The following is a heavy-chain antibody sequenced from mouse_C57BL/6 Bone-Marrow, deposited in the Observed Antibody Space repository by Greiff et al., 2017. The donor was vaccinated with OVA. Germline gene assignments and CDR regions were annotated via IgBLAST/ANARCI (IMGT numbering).Heavy chain of an antibody. CDR1: GYTFTNYW. CDR3: ARGGAYYYGSSYPYWYFDV. V-gene: IGHV1-63*01. CDR2: IYPGGGYT. Sequence: QVQLQQSGAELVRPGTSVKMSCKASGYTFTNYWIGWAKQRPGHGLEWIGDIYPGGGYTNYNEKFKGKATLTADKSSSTAYIQFSSLTSEDSAIYYCARGGAYYYGSSYPYWYFDVWGTGTTVTVSS. J-gene: IGHJ1*03. D-gene: IGHD1-1*01.